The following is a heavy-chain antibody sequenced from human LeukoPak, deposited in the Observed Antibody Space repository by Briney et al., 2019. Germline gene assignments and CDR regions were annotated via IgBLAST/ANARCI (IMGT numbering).Heavy chain of an antibody. V-gene: IGHV3-21*01. Sequence: PGGSLRPSCAASGXTFNNYGMIWVRQAPGKGREWVSSISSSSSYIYYADSVKGRFTISRDNAKNSLYLQMNSLRAEDTAVYYCARDRRGIAVAGTGRDDAFDIWGQGTMVTVSS. J-gene: IGHJ3*02. CDR2: ISSSSSYI. CDR1: GXTFNNYG. D-gene: IGHD6-19*01. CDR3: ARDRRGIAVAGTGRDDAFDI.